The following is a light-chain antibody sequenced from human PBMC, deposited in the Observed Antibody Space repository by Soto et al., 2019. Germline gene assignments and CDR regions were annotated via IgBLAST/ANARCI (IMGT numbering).Light chain of an antibody. Sequence: EIVLTQSPATLSLSPGERATLSFRASQSVSSYLAWYQQKPGQAPRLLIYDASSRATGIPARFSGSGSGTDFTLTISRLEPEDFAVHYCQQYGSSPSLGGGTKVDIK. J-gene: IGKJ4*01. CDR3: QQYGSSPS. CDR1: QSVSSY. CDR2: DAS. V-gene: IGKV3-20*01.